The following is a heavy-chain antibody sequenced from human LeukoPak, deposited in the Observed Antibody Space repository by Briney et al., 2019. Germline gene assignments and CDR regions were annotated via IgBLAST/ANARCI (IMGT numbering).Heavy chain of an antibody. CDR3: ASLTTTAEYYFDY. Sequence: SEPLSLTCTVSGGSISSYYWSWIRQPPGKGLEWIGYIYYSGSTNYNPSLKSRVTISVDTSKNQFSLKLSSVTAADTAVYYCASLTTTAEYYFDYWGQGTLVTVSS. CDR1: GGSISSYY. V-gene: IGHV4-59*12. J-gene: IGHJ4*02. D-gene: IGHD1-1*01. CDR2: IYYSGST.